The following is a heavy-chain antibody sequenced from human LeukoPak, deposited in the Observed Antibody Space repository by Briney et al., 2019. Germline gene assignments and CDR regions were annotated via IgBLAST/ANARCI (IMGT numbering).Heavy chain of an antibody. J-gene: IGHJ5*02. D-gene: IGHD3-10*01. CDR3: ARRGWFGWFDP. Sequence: SETLSLTCAVYGGSFSGYYWSWIRQPPGKGLEWIGEINHSGSTNYNPSLKSRVTISVDTSKNQFSLKLSSVTAADTAVYCCARRGWFGWFDPWGQGTLVTVSS. CDR2: INHSGST. CDR1: GGSFSGYY. V-gene: IGHV4-34*01.